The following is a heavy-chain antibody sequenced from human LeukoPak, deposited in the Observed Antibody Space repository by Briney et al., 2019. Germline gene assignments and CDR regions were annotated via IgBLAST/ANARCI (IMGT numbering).Heavy chain of an antibody. J-gene: IGHJ4*02. CDR3: ARHDSFIPY. Sequence: GGSLRLSCVASGFTFSDYAMSWVRQAPGKGLEWVSGISDSGGSTYYADSVKGRCTISRDNSKNTVSLQMNNLRAEDTAVYFCARHDSFIPYWGQGTLVTVSS. CDR1: GFTFSDYA. D-gene: IGHD3-16*02. CDR2: ISDSGGST. V-gene: IGHV3-23*01.